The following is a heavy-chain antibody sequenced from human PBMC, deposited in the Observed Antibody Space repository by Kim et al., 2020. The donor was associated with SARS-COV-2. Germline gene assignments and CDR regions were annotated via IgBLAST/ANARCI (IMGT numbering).Heavy chain of an antibody. CDR1: GFSFSSSA. D-gene: IGHD3-10*01. V-gene: IGHV3-30-3*01. J-gene: IGHJ6*02. CDR2: ISYDGNNK. Sequence: GGSLRLSCAASGFSFSSSAMHWVRQAPGKGLEWVAVISYDGNNKYYADSVKGRFIISRDNSKNTLYLHMNSLRAEDTAVYYCARDIIAYLYYYGMDVWGQGTTVTVSS. CDR3: ARDIIAYLYYYGMDV.